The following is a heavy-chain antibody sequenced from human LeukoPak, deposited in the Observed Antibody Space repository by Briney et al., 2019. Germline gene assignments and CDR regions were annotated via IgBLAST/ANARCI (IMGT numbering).Heavy chain of an antibody. CDR1: GYTFTSYY. Sequence: ASVKVSCTAFGYTFTSYYMHWVRQAPGQGLEWMGIINPSGGSTSYAQKFQGRVTMTRDTSTSTVYMELSCLRSEDTAVYYCARDRPLYGGYLFDYWGQGTLVTVSS. J-gene: IGHJ4*02. CDR2: INPSGGST. D-gene: IGHD5-12*01. CDR3: ARDRPLYGGYLFDY. V-gene: IGHV1-46*01.